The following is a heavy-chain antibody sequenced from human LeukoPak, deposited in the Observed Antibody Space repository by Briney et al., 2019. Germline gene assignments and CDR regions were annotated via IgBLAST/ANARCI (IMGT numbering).Heavy chain of an antibody. Sequence: GGSLRLSCAASGFTVSSNYMCWVRQAPGKGLEWVSVIYSGGSTYYADSVKGRFTISRDNSKNTLYLQMNSLRAEDTAVYYCVGSSSAYYYYGMAVWGQGTTVTVSS. CDR1: GFTVSSNY. D-gene: IGHD6-6*01. CDR3: VGSSSAYYYYGMAV. CDR2: IYSGGST. V-gene: IGHV3-66*01. J-gene: IGHJ6*02.